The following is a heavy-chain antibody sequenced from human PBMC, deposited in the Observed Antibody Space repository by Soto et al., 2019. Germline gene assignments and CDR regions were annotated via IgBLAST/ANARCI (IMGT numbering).Heavy chain of an antibody. D-gene: IGHD1-26*01. CDR2: IYYSGST. V-gene: IGHV4-39*01. CDR1: GGSISSSSYY. Sequence: QLQLQESGPGLVKPSETLSLTCTVSGGSISSSSYYWGWIRQPPGKGLEWIGSIYYSGSTYYNPSLKSRVTISVDTSKNQFSLKLSSVTASDTAVYYCARHERELLRIDYWGQGTLVTVSS. J-gene: IGHJ4*02. CDR3: ARHERELLRIDY.